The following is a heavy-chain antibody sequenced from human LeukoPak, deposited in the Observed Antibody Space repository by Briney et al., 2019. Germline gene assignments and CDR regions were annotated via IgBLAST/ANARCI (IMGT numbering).Heavy chain of an antibody. CDR3: TRDPHALDF. J-gene: IGHJ4*02. Sequence: GGSLRLSCAASGFTFSSYSMNWVRQAPGKGLEWVSYITSSSSTIYYADSVKGRFTISRDNAKNSLYLQMNSLSDEDTAVYYCTRDPHALDFWGQGTLATVSS. V-gene: IGHV3-48*02. CDR1: GFTFSSYS. CDR2: ITSSSSTI.